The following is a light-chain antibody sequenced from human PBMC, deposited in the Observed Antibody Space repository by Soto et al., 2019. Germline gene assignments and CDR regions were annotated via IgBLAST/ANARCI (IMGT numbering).Light chain of an antibody. CDR2: EVS. V-gene: IGLV2-14*01. J-gene: IGLJ1*01. Sequence: QSALTQPASVSGSPGQSITISCTGTSSDVGGYNYVSWYQQHPGKAPKLMIYEVSNRPSGVSNRFSGSKSGNTASLTISGLKAEDEAEYYCSSYTSSSTYVFGTGTKLTVL. CDR3: SSYTSSSTYV. CDR1: SSDVGGYNY.